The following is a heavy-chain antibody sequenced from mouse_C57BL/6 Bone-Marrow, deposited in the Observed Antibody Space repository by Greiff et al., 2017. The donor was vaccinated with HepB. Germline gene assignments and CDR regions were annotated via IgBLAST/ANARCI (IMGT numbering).Heavy chain of an antibody. CDR2: IDPNSGGT. CDR1: GYTFTSYW. CDR3: AIMAFSMDY. Sequence: QVHVKQPGAELVKPGASVKLSCKASGYTFTSYWMHWVKQRPGRGLEWIGRIDPNSGGTKYNEKFKSTATLTVDKPSSTAYMQLISLTSEDSAVYYCAIMAFSMDYWGQGTSVTVSS. J-gene: IGHJ4*01. V-gene: IGHV1-72*01.